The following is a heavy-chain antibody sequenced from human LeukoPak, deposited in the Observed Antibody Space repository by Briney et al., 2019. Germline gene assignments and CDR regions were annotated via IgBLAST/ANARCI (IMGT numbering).Heavy chain of an antibody. CDR3: ARDPKPKDGSGWSYAFDI. CDR2: INPNSGGT. V-gene: IGHV1-2*06. CDR1: GYTFTGYY. Sequence: ASVKVSCKASGYTFTGYYMHWVRQAPGQGLEWMGRINPNSGGTNYAQKFQGRVTMTRDTSISTAYMELSRLRSDDTAVYYCARDPKPKDGSGWSYAFDIWGQGTMVTVSS. J-gene: IGHJ3*02. D-gene: IGHD6-19*01.